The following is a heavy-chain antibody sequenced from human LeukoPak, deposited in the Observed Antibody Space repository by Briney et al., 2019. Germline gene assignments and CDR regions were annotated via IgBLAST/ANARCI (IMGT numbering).Heavy chain of an antibody. CDR1: GFTFSSYS. CDR2: ISSSSSYI. Sequence: GGSLRLSXAASGFTFSSYSMNWVRQAPGKGLEWVSSISSSSSYIYYADSVKGRFTISRDNAKNSLYLQMNSLRAEDTAVYYCARAAVRTNAFDIWGQGTMVTVSS. D-gene: IGHD4/OR15-4a*01. J-gene: IGHJ3*02. V-gene: IGHV3-21*03. CDR3: ARAAVRTNAFDI.